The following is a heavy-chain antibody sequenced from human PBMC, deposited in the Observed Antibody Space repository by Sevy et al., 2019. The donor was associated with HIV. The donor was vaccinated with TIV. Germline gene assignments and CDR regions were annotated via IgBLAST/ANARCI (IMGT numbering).Heavy chain of an antibody. CDR1: GYSFIGYQ. D-gene: IGHD3-16*01. CDR2: INPNSGAT. Sequence: ASVKVSCKASGYSFIGYQVHWVRQAPGQGLEWIGRINPNSGATIYAQTFQGRVTMTRDTSISTAYMELSGLRSDDTAVYYCARDLYERTFDYWGQGTLLTVSS. J-gene: IGHJ4*02. V-gene: IGHV1-2*06. CDR3: ARDLYERTFDY.